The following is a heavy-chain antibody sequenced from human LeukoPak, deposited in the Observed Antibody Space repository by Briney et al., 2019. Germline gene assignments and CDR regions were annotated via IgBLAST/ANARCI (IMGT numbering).Heavy chain of an antibody. CDR3: ARDKIGYCSSTSCYYYYYMDV. V-gene: IGHV4-4*07. J-gene: IGHJ6*03. CDR1: GGSISSYY. Sequence: PSETLSLTCTVSGGSISSYYWSWIRQPAGKGLEWIGRIYTSGSTNYNPSLKSRVTISVDTSKNQFSLKLSSVTAADTAVYYCARDKIGYCSSTSCYYYYYMDVWGKGTTVTISS. D-gene: IGHD2-2*01. CDR2: IYTSGST.